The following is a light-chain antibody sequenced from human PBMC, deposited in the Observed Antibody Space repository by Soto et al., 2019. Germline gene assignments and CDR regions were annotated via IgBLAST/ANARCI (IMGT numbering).Light chain of an antibody. J-gene: IGLJ1*01. CDR2: EVS. CDR1: SSDVGGYKY. Sequence: QSALTQPPSASGSPGQSVTISCTGTSSDVGGYKYVCWYQQHPGKAPKLMIYEVSKRPSGVPDRFSGSKSGNTASLTVSGLQAEDEADYYCSSYAGSSNYVFGTGTKLTVL. CDR3: SSYAGSSNYV. V-gene: IGLV2-8*01.